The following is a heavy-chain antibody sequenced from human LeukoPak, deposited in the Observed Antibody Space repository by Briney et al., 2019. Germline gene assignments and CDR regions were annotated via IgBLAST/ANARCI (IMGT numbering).Heavy chain of an antibody. CDR2: IYYSGST. V-gene: IGHV4-39*01. D-gene: IGHD3-22*01. Sequence: SETLSLTCTVSGGSISSSSYYWGWIRQPPGKGLEWIGSIYYSGSTYYNPSLKSRITISVDTSKNQFSLKLSSVTAADTAMYYCAITTGLHFNYWGQGTLVTVSS. CDR3: AITTGLHFNY. CDR1: GGSISSSSYY. J-gene: IGHJ4*02.